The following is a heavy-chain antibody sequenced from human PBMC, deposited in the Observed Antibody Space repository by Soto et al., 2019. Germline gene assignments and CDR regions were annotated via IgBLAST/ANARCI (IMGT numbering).Heavy chain of an antibody. CDR3: ARDGTTIGSFAY. CDR1: GFTFSSYW. D-gene: IGHD4-4*01. V-gene: IGHV3-74*01. CDR2: INGDGSST. Sequence: PGGSLRLSCAASGFTFSSYWMHWVRQAPGKGLVWVSRINGDGSSTNYADSVKGRVTMTTDTSTSTAYMELRSLRSDDTAVYYCARDGTTIGSFAYWGQGTLVTVSS. J-gene: IGHJ4*02.